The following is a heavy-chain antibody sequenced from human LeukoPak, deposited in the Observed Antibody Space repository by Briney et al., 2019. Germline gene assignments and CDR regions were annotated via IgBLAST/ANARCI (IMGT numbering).Heavy chain of an antibody. D-gene: IGHD5-18*01. CDR3: ARGQLWFDY. CDR1: GFTFSNYA. V-gene: IGHV3-23*01. J-gene: IGHJ5*01. Sequence: GGSLRLSCAASGFTFSNYAMSWVRQAPGQGLERVSPIGGSGGSTYYADSVKGRFTISRDNSKNMLYLQMNSLRAEDTAVYYCARGQLWFDYWGQGTLVTVSS. CDR2: IGGSGGST.